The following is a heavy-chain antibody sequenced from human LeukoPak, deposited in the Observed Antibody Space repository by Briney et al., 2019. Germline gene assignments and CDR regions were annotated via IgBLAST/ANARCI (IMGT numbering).Heavy chain of an antibody. CDR1: GLTFTNHW. J-gene: IGHJ4*02. Sequence: GGSLRLSCAASGLTFTNHWMSWVRQAPGKGLEWVSAIDNRGVTTYYADSVKGRFTISRDNSKDTLYLQMNSLRAEDTAVYYCAKEKTTVKTPGIDYWGQGTLVTVSS. CDR3: AKEKTTVKTPGIDY. D-gene: IGHD4-23*01. V-gene: IGHV3-23*01. CDR2: IDNRGVTT.